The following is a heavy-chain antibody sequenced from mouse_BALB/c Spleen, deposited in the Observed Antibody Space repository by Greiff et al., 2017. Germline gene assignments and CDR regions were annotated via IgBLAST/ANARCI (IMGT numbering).Heavy chain of an antibody. CDR1: GYTFTSYT. CDR2: INPSSGYT. CDR3: ARSYGNDAMDY. Sequence: VQLQQSGAELARPGASVKMSCKASGYTFTSYTMHWVNQRPGQGLEWIGYINPSSGYTNYNQKFKDKATLTADKSSSTAYMQLSSLTSEDSAVYYCARSYGNDAMDYWGQGTSVTVSS. V-gene: IGHV1-4*01. D-gene: IGHD2-1*01. J-gene: IGHJ4*01.